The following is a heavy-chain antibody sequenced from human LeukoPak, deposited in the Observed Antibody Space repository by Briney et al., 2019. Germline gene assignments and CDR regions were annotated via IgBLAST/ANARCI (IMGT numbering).Heavy chain of an antibody. V-gene: IGHV3-21*01. CDR3: ARYISTNYFDY. CDR1: GFTFSSYA. CDR2: ISTSSTYI. Sequence: GGSLRLSCAASGFTFSSYAMSWVRQAPGKGLEWVSSISTSSTYIYYADSVRGRFTISRDNAKNSLYLQMNTLRAEDTAVYFCARYISTNYFDYWGQGTLVTVSS. J-gene: IGHJ4*02. D-gene: IGHD5/OR15-5a*01.